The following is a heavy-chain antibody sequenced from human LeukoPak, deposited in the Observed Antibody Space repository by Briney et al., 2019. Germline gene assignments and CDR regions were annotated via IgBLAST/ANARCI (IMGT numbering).Heavy chain of an antibody. CDR2: IIDSGNSI. CDR3: ARVGTYYDSSGYGVAYFDY. J-gene: IGHJ4*02. Sequence: GGPLRLSCAASGFTFSSCAMSWVRQAPGKGLEWVSTIIDSGNSIYYADSAEGRFTISRDNAKNSLYLQMNSLRDEDTAVYYCARVGTYYDSSGYGVAYFDYWGQGTLVTVSS. CDR1: GFTFSSCA. V-gene: IGHV3-23*01. D-gene: IGHD3-22*01.